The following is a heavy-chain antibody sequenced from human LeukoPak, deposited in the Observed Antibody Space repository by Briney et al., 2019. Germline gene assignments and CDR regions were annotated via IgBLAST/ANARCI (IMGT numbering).Heavy chain of an antibody. CDR3: ARGDSGPTYNSNWYETDY. V-gene: IGHV7-4-1*02. CDR2: INTNTANP. D-gene: IGHD6-13*01. Sequence: ASVKVSCKASGYTFISYAMNWVRQAPGQGVEWMGWINTNTANPTYAQGFTGRFVLSLDTSVSTAYLQISSLKAEDTAVYYCARGDSGPTYNSNWYETDYWGQGTLVTVSS. CDR1: GYTFISYA. J-gene: IGHJ4*02.